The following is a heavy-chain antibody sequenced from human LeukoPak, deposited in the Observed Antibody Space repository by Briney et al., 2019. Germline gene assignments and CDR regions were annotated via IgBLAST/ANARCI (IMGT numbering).Heavy chain of an antibody. D-gene: IGHD1-26*01. Sequence: GGSLRLSCAASGFTFSNAWMSWVRQAPGKGLEWVGRIKSKSDDGTTDYAAPVKGRFTISRDDSTSTLYLQMNSLKTEDTAVYYCTTDWATSNYWGQGTLVTVSS. CDR3: TTDWATSNY. V-gene: IGHV3-15*01. J-gene: IGHJ4*02. CDR2: IKSKSDDGTT. CDR1: GFTFSNAW.